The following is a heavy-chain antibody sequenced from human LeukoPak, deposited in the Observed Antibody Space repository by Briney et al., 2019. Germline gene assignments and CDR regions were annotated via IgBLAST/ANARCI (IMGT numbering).Heavy chain of an antibody. CDR1: GGSFSGYY. V-gene: IGHV4-34*01. CDR3: ARVDNPNYIIAVAGEYYYYMDV. CDR2: INHSGST. Sequence: SETLSLTCAVYGGSFSGYYWSWIRQPPGKGLEWIGEINHSGSTNYNPSLKSRVTISVDTSKNQFSLKLSSVTAADTAVYYCARVDNPNYIIAVAGEYYYYMDVWGKGTTVTVSS. J-gene: IGHJ6*03. D-gene: IGHD6-19*01.